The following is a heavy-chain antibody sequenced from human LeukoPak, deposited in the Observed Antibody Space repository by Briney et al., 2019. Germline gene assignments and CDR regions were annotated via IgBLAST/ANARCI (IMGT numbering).Heavy chain of an antibody. CDR3: ARGRVLYSSGWPDLDY. D-gene: IGHD6-19*01. CDR2: ITAYNGNT. Sequence: ASVKVSCKASGYTFTSYGISWVRQAPGQGLEWMGWITAYNGNTNYAQKLQGRVTMTTDTSTSTAYMELRSLRSDDTAVYYCARGRVLYSSGWPDLDYWGQGTLVTVPS. V-gene: IGHV1-18*01. J-gene: IGHJ4*02. CDR1: GYTFTSYG.